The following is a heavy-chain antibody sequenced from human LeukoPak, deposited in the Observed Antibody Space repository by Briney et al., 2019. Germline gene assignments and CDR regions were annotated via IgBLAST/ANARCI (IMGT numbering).Heavy chain of an antibody. J-gene: IGHJ4*02. D-gene: IGHD6-13*01. CDR1: GFIFSNSW. CDR2: IKPDGSDK. CDR3: ARIMYSAWSH. Sequence: GGSLRLSCAASGFIFSNSWMIWVRQAPGKGLEGVANIKPDGSDKYYVDSVKGRFTISRDNAKNSLYLQMNSLRAEDTAVYYCARIMYSAWSHWGQGTLVTVSS. V-gene: IGHV3-7*01.